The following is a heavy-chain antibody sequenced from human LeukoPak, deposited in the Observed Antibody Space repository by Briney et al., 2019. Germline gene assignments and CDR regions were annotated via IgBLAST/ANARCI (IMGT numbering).Heavy chain of an antibody. J-gene: IGHJ4*02. CDR3: ARDRGSYYGEGAY. Sequence: PGGSLRLSCAASGFTFSSYSMNWVRQAPGKGLEWVSSISSSSSYIYYADSVKGRFTISRDNAKNSLYLQMNSLRAEDTAVYYCARDRGSYYGEGAYWGQGTLVTVSS. D-gene: IGHD1-26*01. V-gene: IGHV3-21*01. CDR2: ISSSSSYI. CDR1: GFTFSSYS.